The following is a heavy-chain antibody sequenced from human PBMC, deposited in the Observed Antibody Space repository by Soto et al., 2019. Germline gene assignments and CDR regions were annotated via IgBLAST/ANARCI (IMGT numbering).Heavy chain of an antibody. CDR3: AKLNLVGAASAYYYYYGMDV. J-gene: IGHJ6*02. D-gene: IGHD1-26*01. Sequence: SQTLSLTCAISGDSVSSNSAAWNWIRQSPSRGLEWLGRTYYRSKWYNDYAVSVKSRITINPDTSKNQFSLQLNSVTPEDTAVYYCAKLNLVGAASAYYYYYGMDVWGQGTTVTSP. CDR1: GDSVSSNSAA. CDR2: TYYRSKWYN. V-gene: IGHV6-1*01.